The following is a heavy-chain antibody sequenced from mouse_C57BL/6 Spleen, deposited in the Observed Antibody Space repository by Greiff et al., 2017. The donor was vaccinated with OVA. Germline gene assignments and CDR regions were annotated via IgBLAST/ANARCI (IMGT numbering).Heavy chain of an antibody. V-gene: IGHV1-81*01. CDR3: ARVLRCYSDY. J-gene: IGHJ2*01. CDR1: GYTFTSYG. D-gene: IGHD1-1*01. Sequence: QVQLQQSGAELARPGASVKLSCKASGYTFTSYGISWVKQRTGQGLEWIGEIYPRSGNTYYNEKFKGKATLTADKSSSTAYMELRSLTSEASAASFCARVLRCYSDYWGKGTTLTVSS. CDR2: IYPRSGNT.